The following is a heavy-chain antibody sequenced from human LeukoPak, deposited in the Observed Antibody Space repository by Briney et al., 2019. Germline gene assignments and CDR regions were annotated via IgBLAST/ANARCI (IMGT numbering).Heavy chain of an antibody. CDR2: INPSGGST. J-gene: IGHJ4*02. CDR1: GYTFTSYY. D-gene: IGHD3-16*02. CDR3: ARLNYDYVWGSYRPHIDY. V-gene: IGHV1-46*01. Sequence: EASVKVSCKASGYTFTSYYMHWVRQAPGQGLEWMGIINPSGGSTSYAQKFQGRVTMTRDTSTSTVYMELSSLRSEDTAVYYCARLNYDYVWGSYRPHIDYWGQGTLVTVSS.